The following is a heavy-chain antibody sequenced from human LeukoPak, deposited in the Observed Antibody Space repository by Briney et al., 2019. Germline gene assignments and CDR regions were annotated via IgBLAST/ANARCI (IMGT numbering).Heavy chain of an antibody. CDR1: GFTFSSYW. CDR3: ARGLYSSGWYEGSFDY. V-gene: IGHV3-7*01. CDR2: IKQDGSEK. J-gene: IGHJ4*02. Sequence: GWSLRLSCAASGFTFSSYWMSWVRQAPGKGLEWVANIKQDGSEKYYEDSVKGRFTISRDNAKNSLYLQMNSLRAEDTAVYYCARGLYSSGWYEGSFDYWGQGTLVTVSS. D-gene: IGHD6-19*01.